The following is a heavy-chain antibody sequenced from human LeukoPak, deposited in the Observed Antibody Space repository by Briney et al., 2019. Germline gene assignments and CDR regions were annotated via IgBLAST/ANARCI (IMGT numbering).Heavy chain of an antibody. Sequence: SETLSLTCTVSGGSITSYYCSWIRQPPGKGLEWIGYIYYSVSTNYNPSLKSRVTISVNTSKNQFSLKLSSVTAADTAVYYCARVGHYGSGSYLDYWGQGTLVIVSS. V-gene: IGHV4-59*01. CDR3: ARVGHYGSGSYLDY. D-gene: IGHD3-10*01. J-gene: IGHJ4*02. CDR1: GGSITSYY. CDR2: IYYSVST.